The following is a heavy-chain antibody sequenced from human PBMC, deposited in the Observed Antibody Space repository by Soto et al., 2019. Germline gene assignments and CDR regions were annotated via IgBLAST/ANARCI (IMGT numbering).Heavy chain of an antibody. CDR3: ARQGMTFGGVIVPILYYFDY. Sequence: GGSLRLSCQTSGFSLSSYAMPWVRQAPGKGLQWVGVISYDGSHKYYADSVKGRFTISRDNSKNTLYLQMNSLRAEDTAVYYCARQGMTFGGVIVPILYYFDYWGQGTLVTVSS. J-gene: IGHJ4*02. V-gene: IGHV3-30*03. D-gene: IGHD3-16*02. CDR1: GFSLSSYA. CDR2: ISYDGSHK.